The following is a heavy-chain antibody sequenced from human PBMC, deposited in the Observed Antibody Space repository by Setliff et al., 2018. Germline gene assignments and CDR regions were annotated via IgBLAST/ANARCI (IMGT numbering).Heavy chain of an antibody. D-gene: IGHD3-22*01. CDR3: ATKDYDTSGYYRPFGF. CDR2: FNPEDDEI. V-gene: IGHV1-24*01. J-gene: IGHJ4*01. CDR1: GSTLTELT. Sequence: GASVKVSCKVPGSTLTELTMYWVRQAPGKGLEWMGSFNPEDDEIIYAQKFLGRVTMTEDTSTDTACMELSSLRSEDTAVYYCATKDYDTSGYYRPFGFWGQGTLVTVSS.